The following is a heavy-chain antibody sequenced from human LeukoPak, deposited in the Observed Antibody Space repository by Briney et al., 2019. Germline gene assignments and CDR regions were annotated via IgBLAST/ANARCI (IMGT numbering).Heavy chain of an antibody. CDR1: GFSFSNYA. V-gene: IGHV3-23*01. J-gene: IGHJ4*02. Sequence: GGSLRLSCAASGFSFSNYAMSWVRQAPGKGLEWVSAVGGGGANTDYADSVKGRFTISRDNSKNTLYLQMNSLRAEGTAVYYCAKRRDGYTQYWGQGTLVTVSS. CDR3: AKRRDGYTQY. CDR2: VGGGGANT. D-gene: IGHD5-24*01.